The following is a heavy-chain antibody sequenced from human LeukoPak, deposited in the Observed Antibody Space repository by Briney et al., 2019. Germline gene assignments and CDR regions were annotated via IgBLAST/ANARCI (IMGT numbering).Heavy chain of an antibody. V-gene: IGHV3-30-3*01. CDR2: ISYDGSNK. J-gene: IGHJ4*02. Sequence: GGSLRLSCAASGFTFSSYAMHWVRQAPGKGLEWVAVISYDGSNKYYADSVKGRFTISRDNSKNTLHLQMNSLRAEDTAVYYCARDDLGYCSSTSCHGYSSGWPLFDYWGQGTLVRVSS. CDR1: GFTFSSYA. D-gene: IGHD2-2*01. CDR3: ARDDLGYCSSTSCHGYSSGWPLFDY.